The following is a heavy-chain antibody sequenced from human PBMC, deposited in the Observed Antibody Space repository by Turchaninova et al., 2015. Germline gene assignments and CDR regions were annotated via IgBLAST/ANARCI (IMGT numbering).Heavy chain of an antibody. J-gene: IGHJ2*01. CDR2: IREDGSEK. CDR1: GFTFSIYW. Sequence: QLVESGGGLVQPGGSLRLSCAASGFTFSIYWLSWVRQAPGKGLEWVGNIREDGSEKYYVDSVKGRFTISRDNAKNSLYVKKNSLRVEDTAVYYCARGYWNFDLWGRGTLVTASS. V-gene: IGHV3-7*01. CDR3: ARGYWNFDL.